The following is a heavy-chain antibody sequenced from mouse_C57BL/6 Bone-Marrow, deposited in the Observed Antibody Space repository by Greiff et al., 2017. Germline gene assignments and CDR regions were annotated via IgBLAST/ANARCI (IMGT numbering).Heavy chain of an antibody. J-gene: IGHJ2*01. CDR3: ARGPPYYDGSSPRFDY. CDR1: GFNIKNTY. Sequence: VQLKESVAELVRPGASVKLSCTASGFNIKNTYMHWVKQRPEQGLEWIGRIDPANGNTKYAPKFQGKATITADTSSNTAYLQLSSLTSEDTAIYYCARGPPYYDGSSPRFDYRGQGTTLTVSS. D-gene: IGHD1-1*01. CDR2: IDPANGNT. V-gene: IGHV14-3*01.